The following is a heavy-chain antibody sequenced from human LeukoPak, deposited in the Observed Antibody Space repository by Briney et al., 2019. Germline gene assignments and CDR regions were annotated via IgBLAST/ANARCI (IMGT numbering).Heavy chain of an antibody. CDR3: DTSYYYDSSGYYWIGY. CDR2: ISGSGGST. D-gene: IGHD3-22*01. V-gene: IGHV3-23*01. J-gene: IGHJ4*02. CDR1: GFTFSSYA. Sequence: GGSLRLSCAAPGFTFSSYAMSWVRQAPGKGLEWVSAISGSGGSTYYADSVKGRFTISRDNSKNTLYLQMNSLRAEDTAVYYCDTSYYYDSSGYYWIGYWGQGTLVTVSS.